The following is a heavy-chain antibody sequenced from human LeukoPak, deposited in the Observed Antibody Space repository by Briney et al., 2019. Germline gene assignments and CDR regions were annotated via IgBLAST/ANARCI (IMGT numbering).Heavy chain of an antibody. CDR2: IKQDGSEK. Sequence: GGSLRLSCAASGFTFSSYWMSWVRQAPGKGLEWVANIKQDGSEKYYVDSVKGRFTISRDNAKNSLYLQMNSLRAEDTAVYYCAREYGAVYCSGGSCYGYWGQGTLVTVSS. V-gene: IGHV3-7*01. CDR1: GFTFSSYW. D-gene: IGHD2-15*01. J-gene: IGHJ4*02. CDR3: AREYGAVYCSGGSCYGY.